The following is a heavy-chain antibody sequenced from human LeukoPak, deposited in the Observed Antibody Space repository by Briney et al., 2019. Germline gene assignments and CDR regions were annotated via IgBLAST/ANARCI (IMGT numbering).Heavy chain of an antibody. V-gene: IGHV4-4*08. CDR3: VRGPGRGYDLEP. J-gene: IGHJ5*02. Sequence: SDTLSLTCAVSAGSICNSYCSWARQPPGKGLEFIGYISTGGDITYNPSLRSRATMSINTSNNQLSLTLTSVTTADTAVYFCVRGPGRGYDLEPWGQGSLVTVSS. CDR1: AGSICNSY. D-gene: IGHD3-22*01. CDR2: ISTGGDI.